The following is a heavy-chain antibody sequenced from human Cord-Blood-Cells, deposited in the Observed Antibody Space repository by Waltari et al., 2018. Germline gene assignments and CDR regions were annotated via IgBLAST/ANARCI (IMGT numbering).Heavy chain of an antibody. J-gene: IGHJ3*02. V-gene: IGHV4-4*02. CDR3: ARDLGKKLKICAFDI. CDR2: IYHSGST. CDR1: GGSISSSNW. Sequence: QVQLQESGPGLVKPSGTLSLTCAVSGGSISSSNWWSWVRQPPGKGLEWIGEIYHSGSTNYNPSLKSRVTISVDKSKNQFSLKLSSVTAADTAVHYCARDLGKKLKICAFDIWGQGTMVTVSS. D-gene: IGHD7-27*01.